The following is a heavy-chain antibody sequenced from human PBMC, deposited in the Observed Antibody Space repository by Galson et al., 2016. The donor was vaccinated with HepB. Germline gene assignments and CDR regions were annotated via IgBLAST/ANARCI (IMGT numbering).Heavy chain of an antibody. CDR1: GASINSDSYY. Sequence: TLSLTCTVSGASINSDSYYWTWIRQNLGKGLEWIGSINYNGNTYYNSSLRSRVAFSVDTSRSQLSLNVSSVTAADTAVYYWAGEKVVRYRYYGVDIWGQGTPVTVSS. V-gene: IGHV4-31*03. CDR3: AGEKVVRYRYYGVDI. D-gene: IGHD3-10*01. J-gene: IGHJ6*02. CDR2: INYNGNT.